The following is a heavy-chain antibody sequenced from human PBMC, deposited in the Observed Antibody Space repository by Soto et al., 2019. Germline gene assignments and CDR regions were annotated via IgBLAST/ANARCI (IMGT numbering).Heavy chain of an antibody. V-gene: IGHV1-2*02. J-gene: IGHJ5*02. D-gene: IGHD4-17*01. CDR1: GYTFTGYF. CDR3: ARDYGDYDNWFDP. CDR2: INPNSGGT. Sequence: ASVKVSCKASGYTFTGYFMHWVRQAPGQGLEWTGWINPNSGGTNYAQKFQGRVTMTRDTSISTAYMELSRLRSDDTAVYYCARDYGDYDNWFDPWGQGTLVTVSS.